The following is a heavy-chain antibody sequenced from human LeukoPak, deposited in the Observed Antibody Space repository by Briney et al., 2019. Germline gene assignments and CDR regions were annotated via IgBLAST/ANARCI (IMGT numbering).Heavy chain of an antibody. J-gene: IGHJ3*02. CDR3: ARNIWFGESSDAFDI. CDR2: INPNSGGT. V-gene: IGHV1-2*02. Sequence: GASVKVSCKASGYTFTGYYMHWVRQAPGQGLEWMGWINPNSGGTNYAQKFQGRVTMTRDTSISTAYMELSRLRSDDMAVYYCARNIWFGESSDAFDIWGQGTMVTVSS. CDR1: GYTFTGYY. D-gene: IGHD3-10*01.